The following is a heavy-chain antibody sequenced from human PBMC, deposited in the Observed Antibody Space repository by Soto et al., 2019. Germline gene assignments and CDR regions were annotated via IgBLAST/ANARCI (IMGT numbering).Heavy chain of an antibody. CDR3: ARAYYDSSGYLDY. CDR1: GGSFSGYY. D-gene: IGHD3-22*01. V-gene: IGHV4-34*01. J-gene: IGHJ4*02. CDR2: INHSGST. Sequence: SETLSLTCAVYGGSFSGYYWSWIRQPPGKGLEWIGEINHSGSTNYNPSLKSRVTISVDTSKNQFSLKLSSVTAADTAVYYCARAYYDSSGYLDYWGQGILVTVS.